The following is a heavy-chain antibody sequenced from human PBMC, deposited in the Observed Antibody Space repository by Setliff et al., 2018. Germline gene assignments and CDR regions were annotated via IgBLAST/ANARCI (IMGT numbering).Heavy chain of an antibody. CDR1: GYTLSKYY. V-gene: IGHV1-46*03. J-gene: IGHJ3*02. D-gene: IGHD3-3*01. CDR2: INPSGGLT. CDR3: ARDRFYNSWSGTSITAPHDAFDI. Sequence: ASVKVSCKASGYTLSKYYMHWVRQAPGQGLEWMGIINPSGGLTKYAQKFQGRVTMTSDTSTNTVYLEVSSLGSEDTAVYFCARDRFYNSWSGTSITAPHDAFDIWGQGTMVT.